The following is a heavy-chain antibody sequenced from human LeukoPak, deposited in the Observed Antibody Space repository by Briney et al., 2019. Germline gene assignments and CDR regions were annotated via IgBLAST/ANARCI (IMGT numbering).Heavy chain of an antibody. CDR2: INPSGGST. D-gene: IGHD5-18*01. CDR3: ARARDVDTAMVTGFDY. J-gene: IGHJ4*02. Sequence: ASVKVSCKASGYTFTSYYMHWVRQALGQGLEWMGIINPSGGSTSYAQKFQGRVTMTRDTSTSTVYMELSSLRSEDTAVYYCARARDVDTAMVTGFDYWGQGTLVTVSS. CDR1: GYTFTSYY. V-gene: IGHV1-46*01.